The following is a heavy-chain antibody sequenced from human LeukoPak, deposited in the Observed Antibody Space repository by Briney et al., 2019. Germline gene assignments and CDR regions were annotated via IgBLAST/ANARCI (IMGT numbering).Heavy chain of an antibody. CDR2: IYYSGST. J-gene: IGHJ4*02. Sequence: PSETLSLTCTVSGGSISSSSFYWGWIRQPPGKGLEWIGSIYYSGSTYYNPSLKSRVTISVDTSKNQFSLKLSSVTAADTAVYYCAGELFGVDPYFDYWGQGTLVTVSS. CDR3: AGELFGVDPYFDY. V-gene: IGHV4-39*01. CDR1: GGSISSSSFY. D-gene: IGHD3-3*01.